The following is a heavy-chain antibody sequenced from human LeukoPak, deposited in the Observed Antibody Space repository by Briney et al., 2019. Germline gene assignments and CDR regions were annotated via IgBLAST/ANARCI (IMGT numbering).Heavy chain of an antibody. Sequence: AGPLTHSCPVYTYNTSNYWTTWVRQAPEKEPARVASIKQDGSEKHHIDSLRGRSTVPRDNPKNSLYLQMNSLRGEDTAVYYCAPGINSGYWGQGTLVTVSS. CDR3: APGINSGY. V-gene: IGHV3-7*01. J-gene: IGHJ4*02. CDR2: IKQDGSEK. CDR1: TYNTSNYW. D-gene: IGHD3-10*01.